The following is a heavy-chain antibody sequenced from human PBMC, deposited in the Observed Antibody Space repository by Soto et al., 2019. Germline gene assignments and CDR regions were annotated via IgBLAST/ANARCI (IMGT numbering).Heavy chain of an antibody. Sequence: EVQLLESGGGLVQPGGPLRLSCAASGFTFSSYAMSWVRQAPGKGLEWVSAISGDGTRTYYAGSVKGRFTISRDNSKNTLYLHMNSLRAEDTAVYYCAKESPYADFKIYCFDYWGQGTLVTVSS. CDR1: GFTFSSYA. D-gene: IGHD4-17*01. J-gene: IGHJ4*02. V-gene: IGHV3-23*01. CDR2: ISGDGTRT. CDR3: AKESPYADFKIYCFDY.